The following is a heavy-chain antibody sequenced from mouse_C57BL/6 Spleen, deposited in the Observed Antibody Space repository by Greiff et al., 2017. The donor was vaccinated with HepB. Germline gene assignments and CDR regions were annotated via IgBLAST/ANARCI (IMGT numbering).Heavy chain of an antibody. CDR3: AREGDYYGGYYFDY. CDR2: IYPGDGDT. CDR1: GYAFSSYW. J-gene: IGHJ2*01. Sequence: QVQLKESGAELVKPGASVKISCKASGYAFSSYWMNWVKQRPGKGLEWIGQIYPGDGDTNYNGKFKGKATLTADKSSSTAYMQLSSLTSEDSAVYFCAREGDYYGGYYFDYWGQGTTLTVSS. V-gene: IGHV1-80*01. D-gene: IGHD1-1*01.